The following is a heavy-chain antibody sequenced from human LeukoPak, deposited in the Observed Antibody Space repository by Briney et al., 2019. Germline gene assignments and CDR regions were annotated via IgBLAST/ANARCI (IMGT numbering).Heavy chain of an antibody. CDR2: INPSGGST. J-gene: IGHJ5*02. CDR1: GYTFTNYY. CDR3: ARDAYRDGSGSSPNWFDP. D-gene: IGHD5-18*01. V-gene: IGHV1-46*01. Sequence: EASVTVSCKTSGYTFTNYYIHWVRQAPGHGLEWMGIINPSGGSTNYAQKFQGRVTMTRDTSTNTVSVDLSSLTSDDTAIYYCARDAYRDGSGSSPNWFDPWGQGILVTVSS.